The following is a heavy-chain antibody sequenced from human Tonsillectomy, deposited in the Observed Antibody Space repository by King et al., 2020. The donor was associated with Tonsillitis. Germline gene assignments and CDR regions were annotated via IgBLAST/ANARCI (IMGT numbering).Heavy chain of an antibody. Sequence: QLVQSGAEVKKPGESLKISCKGSGYSFTRNWIAWVLQMPGKGLEWMGIIYPVDADTRYSPSFQGQVTISADKSISTAYLQWNSLKASDTAMYYCARHGDSSVYYVWGQGTPVTVSS. CDR1: GYSFTRNW. CDR3: ARHGDSSVYYV. J-gene: IGHJ1*01. D-gene: IGHD3-22*01. V-gene: IGHV5-51*01. CDR2: IYPVDADT.